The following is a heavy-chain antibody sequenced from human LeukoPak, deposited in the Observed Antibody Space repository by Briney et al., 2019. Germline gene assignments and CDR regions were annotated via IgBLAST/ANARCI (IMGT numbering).Heavy chain of an antibody. Sequence: GGSLRLSCAASGFTFSSYSMNWVRRAPGKGLEWVSSISSSRSYIYYADSVKGRFTISRDNAKNSLYLQMNSLRAEDTAVYYCARDARYDYVWGSYRYTIDYFDYWGQGALVTVSS. CDR2: ISSSRSYI. V-gene: IGHV3-21*01. J-gene: IGHJ4*02. D-gene: IGHD3-16*02. CDR1: GFTFSSYS. CDR3: ARDARYDYVWGSYRYTIDYFDY.